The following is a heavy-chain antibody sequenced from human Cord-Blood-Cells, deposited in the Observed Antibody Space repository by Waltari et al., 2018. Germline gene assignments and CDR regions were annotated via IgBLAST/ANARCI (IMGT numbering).Heavy chain of an antibody. CDR1: GGTFSSYA. J-gene: IGHJ3*02. V-gene: IGHV1-69*01. CDR3: ARGGLERQGDAFDI. Sequence: QVQLVQSGAEVKKPGASVKVSCKASGGTFSSYAISWVRQDPGQGLAWMGGIIPIFGTANYAQKFQGRVTITADESTSTAYMELSSLRSEDTAVYYCARGGLERQGDAFDIWGQGTMVTVSS. CDR2: IIPIFGTA. D-gene: IGHD1-1*01.